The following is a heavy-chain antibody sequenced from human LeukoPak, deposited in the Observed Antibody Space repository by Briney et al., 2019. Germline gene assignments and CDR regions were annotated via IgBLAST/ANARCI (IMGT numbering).Heavy chain of an antibody. CDR1: GYIFTDNY. CDR3: ARDLTANIDSSY. V-gene: IGHV1-2*02. J-gene: IGHJ4*02. Sequence: ASVKVSCKASGYIFTDNYMHWVRQNPGQGLEWIAWINPKTGDTAYAQRFQGRITVTSDTSINTAYMDLSSLTSDDTAVFYCARDLTANIDSSYWGQGTVVTVSS. D-gene: IGHD4-11*01. CDR2: INPKTGDT.